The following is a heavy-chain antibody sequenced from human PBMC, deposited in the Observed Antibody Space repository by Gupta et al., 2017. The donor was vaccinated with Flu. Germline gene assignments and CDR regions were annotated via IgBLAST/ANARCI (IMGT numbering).Heavy chain of an antibody. Sequence: HWVRQAPGKGLEWMGGFDPEDGETIYAQKFQGRVTMTEDTSTDTAYMELSSLRSEDTAVYYCATVGRPYYYDSSGYYFFDYWGQGTLVTVSS. CDR3: ATVGRPYYYDSSGYYFFDY. J-gene: IGHJ4*02. V-gene: IGHV1-24*01. D-gene: IGHD3-22*01. CDR2: FDPEDGET.